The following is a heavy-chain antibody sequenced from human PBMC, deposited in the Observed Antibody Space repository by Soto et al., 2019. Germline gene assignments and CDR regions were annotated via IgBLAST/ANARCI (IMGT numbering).Heavy chain of an antibody. CDR3: ARAPVGYCISTSCPPAWN. D-gene: IGHD2-2*01. V-gene: IGHV3-11*01. Sequence: QVQLVESGGGLVKPGGSLRLSCAASGFTFSDYYMSWIRQAPGKGLEWVSYISSSGSTIYYADSVKGRFTISRDNAKNSLYLQTNSLRAEDTAVYYCARAPVGYCISTSCPPAWNWGPGTLVTVSS. CDR1: GFTFSDYY. J-gene: IGHJ4*02. CDR2: ISSSGSTI.